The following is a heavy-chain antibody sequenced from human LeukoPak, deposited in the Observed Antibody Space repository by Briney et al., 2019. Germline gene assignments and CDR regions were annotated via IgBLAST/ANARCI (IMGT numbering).Heavy chain of an antibody. J-gene: IGHJ5*02. CDR1: GFTFSSYG. CDR3: AKDTGPQNKGLPRHWFDP. V-gene: IGHV3-23*01. D-gene: IGHD2/OR15-2a*01. CDR2: ISGSGGST. Sequence: GGTLRLSCAASGFTFSSYGMSWVRQAPGKGLEWVSAISGSGGSTYYADSVKGRFTISRDNSKNTLYLQMNSLRAEDTAVYYCAKDTGPQNKGLPRHWFDPWGEGTLVTVSS.